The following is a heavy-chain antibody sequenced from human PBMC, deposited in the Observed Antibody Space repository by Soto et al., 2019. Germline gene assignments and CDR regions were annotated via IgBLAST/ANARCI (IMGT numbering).Heavy chain of an antibody. CDR1: GFTFSAYN. Sequence: GGSLRLSCAASGFTFSAYNMNWVRQPPGKGLEWVSSITSSSSSMYYADSLKGRFTISRDNAKNSLYLQMNSLRAEDTAVYYCASHYGDNGWFDPWGQGTLVTVSS. D-gene: IGHD4-17*01. V-gene: IGHV3-21*06. CDR2: ITSSSSSM. J-gene: IGHJ5*02. CDR3: ASHYGDNGWFDP.